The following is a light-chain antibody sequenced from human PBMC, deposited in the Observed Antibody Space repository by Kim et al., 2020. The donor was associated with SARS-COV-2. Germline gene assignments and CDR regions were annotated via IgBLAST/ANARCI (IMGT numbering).Light chain of an antibody. CDR3: QAWDSSTGV. CDR1: KLGDKY. CDR2: QHN. J-gene: IGLJ1*01. V-gene: IGLV3-1*01. Sequence: SYELTQPPSVSVSPGQTASITCSGDKLGDKYASWYQQKPGQSPVLVIYQHNKRPSGIPERFSGSNSGNTATLTISGTQAMDEADYYCQAWDSSTGVFGTGTKVTVL.